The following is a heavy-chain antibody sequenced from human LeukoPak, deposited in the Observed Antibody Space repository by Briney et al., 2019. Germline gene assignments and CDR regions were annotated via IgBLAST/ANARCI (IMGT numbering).Heavy chain of an antibody. Sequence: SMTLARPVATLAFTSYWMHCVRPHSSGGRVWVSRINSDKSSTSYADSVKGRITISRDNAKNTLYLQMNSLRAEDTAVYYCATATVTTYDYWGQGTLVTVSS. CDR3: ATATVTTYDY. D-gene: IGHD4-17*01. CDR2: INSDKSST. J-gene: IGHJ4*02. V-gene: IGHV3-74*01. CDR1: TLAFTSYW.